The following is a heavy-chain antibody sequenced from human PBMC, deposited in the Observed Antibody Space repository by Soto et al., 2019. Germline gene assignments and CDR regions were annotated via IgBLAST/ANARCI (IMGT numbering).Heavy chain of an antibody. CDR3: ARPHDYEYYFDY. Sequence: ASVKVSCKASGYTFTSYGISWARQAPGQGLEWMGWISAYNGNTNYAQKLQGRVTMTTDTSTSTAYMELRSLRSDDTAVYYCARPHDYEYYFDYWGQGTLVTVSS. CDR2: ISAYNGNT. J-gene: IGHJ4*02. CDR1: GYTFTSYG. V-gene: IGHV1-18*01. D-gene: IGHD4-17*01.